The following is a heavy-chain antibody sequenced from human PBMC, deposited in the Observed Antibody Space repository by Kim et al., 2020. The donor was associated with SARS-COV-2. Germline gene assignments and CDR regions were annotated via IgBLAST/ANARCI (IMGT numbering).Heavy chain of an antibody. CDR1: GFTFDDYA. CDR3: AKGGNQWQWVPQNWFDS. D-gene: IGHD6-19*01. J-gene: IGHJ5*01. V-gene: IGHV3-9*01. CDR2: ISWNSGSI. Sequence: GGSLRLSCAASGFTFDDYAMHWVRQAPGKGLEWVSGISWNSGSIGYADSVKGRFTISRDNAKNSLYLQMNSLRAEDTALYYCAKGGNQWQWVPQNWFDS.